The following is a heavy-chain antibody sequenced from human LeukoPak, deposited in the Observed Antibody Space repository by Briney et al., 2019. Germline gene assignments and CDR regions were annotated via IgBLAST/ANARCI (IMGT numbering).Heavy chain of an antibody. J-gene: IGHJ4*02. CDR2: ISYSGST. Sequence: SETLSLTCTVSHGSISRYYWSWIRQPPGKGPECIGYISYSGSTNYNPSLKSRVTISLDTSKNHFSLKLTSVTAADTAVFYCARSQGAYFDYWGQGILVTVSS. V-gene: IGHV4-59*01. CDR1: HGSISRYY. CDR3: ARSQGAYFDY.